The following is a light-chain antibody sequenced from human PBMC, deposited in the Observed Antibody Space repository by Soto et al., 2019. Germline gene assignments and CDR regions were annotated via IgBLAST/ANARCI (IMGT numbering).Light chain of an antibody. CDR1: QSVLYNSNNKNY. CDR3: QQYYSTPYT. J-gene: IGKJ2*01. V-gene: IGKV4-1*01. CDR2: WAS. Sequence: VMTQSPDSLAVSLGERATINCKSSQSVLYNSNNKNYLAWYQQKPGQPPELLIYWASTRESGVPDRFSGSGSGTDFTLTISSLQAEDVAVYYCQQYYSTPYTFGQGTKLEIK.